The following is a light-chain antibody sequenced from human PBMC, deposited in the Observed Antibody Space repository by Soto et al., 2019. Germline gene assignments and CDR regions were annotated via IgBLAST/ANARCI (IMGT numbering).Light chain of an antibody. Sequence: QPVLTQPASVSGSPGQSITISCTQTSSDIGAYIFVSWYQQHPGKAPKLIIYDIANRPSGVSYRFSGSKSANTASLTISGLQADDEADYYCVSFTTKKSYVFGTGTKLTVL. J-gene: IGLJ1*01. CDR3: VSFTTKKSYV. V-gene: IGLV2-14*03. CDR2: DIA. CDR1: SSDIGAYIF.